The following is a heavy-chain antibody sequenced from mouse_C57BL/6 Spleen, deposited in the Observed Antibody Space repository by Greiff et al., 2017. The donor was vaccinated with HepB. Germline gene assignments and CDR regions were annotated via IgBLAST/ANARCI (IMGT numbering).Heavy chain of an antibody. CDR3: ARNGSSYVDAMDY. CDR2: IHPNSGST. CDR1: GYTFTSYW. V-gene: IGHV1-64*01. J-gene: IGHJ4*01. D-gene: IGHD1-1*01. Sequence: VKLMESGAELVKPGASVKLSCKASGYTFTSYWMHWVKQRPGQGLEWIGMIHPNSGSTNYNEKFKSKATLTVDKSSSTAYMQLSSLTSEDSAVYYCARNGSSYVDAMDYWGQGTSVTVSS.